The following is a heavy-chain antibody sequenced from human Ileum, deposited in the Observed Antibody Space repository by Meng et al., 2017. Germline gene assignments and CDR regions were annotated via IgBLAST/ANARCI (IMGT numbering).Heavy chain of an antibody. J-gene: IGHJ4*02. CDR2: INHNGNT. CDR3: ASARYDN. CDR1: GASFSADY. Sequence: QLQLQQRGAGLLKPSETLSLTCVVYGASFSADYWTWFRQPPGKGLEWIGEINHNGNTNYKPSLKSRVTISVDTSKKQFSLRLTSVTAADTAVYYCASARYDNWGQGTLVTVSS. V-gene: IGHV4-34*01.